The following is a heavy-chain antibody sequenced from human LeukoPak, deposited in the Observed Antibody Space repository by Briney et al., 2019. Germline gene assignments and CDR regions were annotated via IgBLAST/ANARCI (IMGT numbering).Heavy chain of an antibody. J-gene: IGHJ4*02. V-gene: IGHV6-1*01. CDR3: ARDTGSGWSTLIDY. CDR1: GDIVSSTNSA. CDR2: TYYRTKWHN. D-gene: IGHD6-19*01. Sequence: SQTLSLTCAISGDIVSSTNSAWNWIRQSPSRGLERLGRTYYRTKWHNDYAESVISRISIDPDTAKNQFSLHLNSVTPEDTAVYYCARDTGSGWSTLIDYWGQGSLVTVSS.